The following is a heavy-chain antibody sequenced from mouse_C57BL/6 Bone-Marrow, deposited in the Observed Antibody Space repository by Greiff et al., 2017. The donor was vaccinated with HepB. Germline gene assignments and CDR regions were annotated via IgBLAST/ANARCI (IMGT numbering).Heavy chain of an antibody. D-gene: IGHD2-4*01. J-gene: IGHJ4*01. CDR3: ARWDYGRDSYAMDY. Sequence: VQLQQSDAELVKPGASVKISCKASGYTFTDYTMHWVKQRPEQGLEWIGYIYPRDGSTNYNEKFKGKATLTADKSSSTAYMQLSSLTSEDSAVYFCARWDYGRDSYAMDYWGQGTSVTVSS. CDR2: IYPRDGST. V-gene: IGHV1-78*01. CDR1: GYTFTDYT.